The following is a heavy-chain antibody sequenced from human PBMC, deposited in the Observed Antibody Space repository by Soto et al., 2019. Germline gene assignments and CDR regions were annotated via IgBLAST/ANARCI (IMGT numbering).Heavy chain of an antibody. CDR1: GFTFSSYS. V-gene: IGHV3-30-3*01. Sequence: VQLVESGGGVVQPGRSLRLSCAASGFTFSSYSIHWVRQAPGKGLEWVAVISFDGSYEYYADSVKGRFTISRDNSKNTLYLQMNSLRAEDTAVYYCARGAGITVASTSFDYWGQGTLVTVSS. J-gene: IGHJ4*02. D-gene: IGHD6-19*01. CDR3: ARGAGITVASTSFDY. CDR2: ISFDGSYE.